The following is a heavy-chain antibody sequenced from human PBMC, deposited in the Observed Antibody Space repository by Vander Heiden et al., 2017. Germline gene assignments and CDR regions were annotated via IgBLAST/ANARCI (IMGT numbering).Heavy chain of an antibody. V-gene: IGHV3-23*01. Sequence: EVQLLESGGGMVQPGGSLRLSCAASGFTFSNYAMGWVRQAPGKGLEWVYTINEAGHRTSYAESVKGRFTVSRNNLRNTLSLQMNSLRAEDTAVYFCAKDRDGIGHYFDYWGQGTLVSVSS. CDR2: INEAGHRT. CDR1: GFTFSNYA. CDR3: AKDRDGIGHYFDY. D-gene: IGHD2-15*01. J-gene: IGHJ4*02.